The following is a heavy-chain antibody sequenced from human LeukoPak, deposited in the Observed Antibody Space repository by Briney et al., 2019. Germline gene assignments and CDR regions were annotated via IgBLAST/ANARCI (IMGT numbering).Heavy chain of an antibody. J-gene: IGHJ3*02. CDR1: GFTFSSYA. D-gene: IGHD2-15*01. Sequence: GGSLRLSCAASGFTFSSYAMHWVRQAPGKGLEWVAVISYDGSNKYYADSVKGRFTISRDNSKNTLYLQMNSLRAEDTAVYYCARIDYSKNAFDIWGQGTMVTVSS. CDR2: ISYDGSNK. V-gene: IGHV3-30-3*01. CDR3: ARIDYSKNAFDI.